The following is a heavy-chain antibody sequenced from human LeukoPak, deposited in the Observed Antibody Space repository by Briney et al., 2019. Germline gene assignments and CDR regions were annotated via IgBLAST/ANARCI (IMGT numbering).Heavy chain of an antibody. CDR2: ISSSSSYI. V-gene: IGHV3-21*01. CDR1: GFTFSSYS. Sequence: GGSLRLSCAASGFTFSSYSMNWVRQAPGKGLEWVSSISSSSSYIYYADSVKGRFTISRDNAKNSLYLQMNSLRAEDTAVYYCASMTTVTQIQDYWGQGTLVTVSS. D-gene: IGHD4-17*01. J-gene: IGHJ4*02. CDR3: ASMTTVTQIQDY.